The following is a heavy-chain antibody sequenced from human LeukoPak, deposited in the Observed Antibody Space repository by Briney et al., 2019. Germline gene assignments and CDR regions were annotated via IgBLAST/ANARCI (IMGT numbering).Heavy chain of an antibody. CDR3: ARDSGHYYFDY. Sequence: GGSLRLSCAASGFTFSSYAMHWVRQAPGKGLEWVAVISYDGSNKYYADSVKGRFTISRDNSKNTLYLQMSSLRAEDAAVYYCARDSGHYYFDYWGQGTLVTVSS. V-gene: IGHV3-30-3*01. J-gene: IGHJ4*02. D-gene: IGHD3-10*01. CDR2: ISYDGSNK. CDR1: GFTFSSYA.